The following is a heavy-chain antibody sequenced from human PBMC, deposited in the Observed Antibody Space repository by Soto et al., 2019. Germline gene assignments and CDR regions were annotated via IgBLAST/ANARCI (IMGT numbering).Heavy chain of an antibody. J-gene: IGHJ1*01. V-gene: IGHV3-7*01. Sequence: GGSLRLSCAGSGFTFSSYWMNWVRQAPGKGLQRVPNIKPDGSEKYYVDSVEGRFTISRDNAKKSLYLEMNFLRAKDTAVYYGVGDLYWSKETRTRGKGTLVT. CDR1: GFTFSSYW. CDR3: VGDLYWSKETRT. D-gene: IGHD3-3*01. CDR2: IKPDGSEK.